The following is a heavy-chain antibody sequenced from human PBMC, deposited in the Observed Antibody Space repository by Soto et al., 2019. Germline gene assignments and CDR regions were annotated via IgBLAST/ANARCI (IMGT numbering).Heavy chain of an antibody. CDR2: IRHDGGEK. CDR3: KTGTGYCFGGRCSSAK. V-gene: IGHV3-33*01. J-gene: IGHJ4*02. D-gene: IGHD2-15*01. Sequence: QVQLVESGGGVVQPGTSLRLSCVTSGFIFNTHGMHWVRQAPGKGLEWVAVIRHDGGEKYYADSVKGRFTISRDESKKTLQLEITSLGAGDTAVCYCKTGTGYCFGGRCSSAKWGAGTVV. CDR1: GFIFNTHG.